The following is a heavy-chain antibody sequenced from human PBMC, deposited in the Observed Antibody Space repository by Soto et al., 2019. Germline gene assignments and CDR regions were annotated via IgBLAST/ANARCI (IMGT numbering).Heavy chain of an antibody. D-gene: IGHD3-9*01. CDR1: GFTVSSNY. CDR3: ARDLLHYDILTGFN. Sequence: PGGSLRLSFAASGFTVSSNYMSWVRQAPGKGLEWVSVIYSGGSTYYADSVKGRFTISRDNSKNTLYLQMNSLRAEDTAVYYCARDLLHYDILTGFNWGQGTLVTVSS. CDR2: IYSGGST. V-gene: IGHV3-66*01. J-gene: IGHJ1*01.